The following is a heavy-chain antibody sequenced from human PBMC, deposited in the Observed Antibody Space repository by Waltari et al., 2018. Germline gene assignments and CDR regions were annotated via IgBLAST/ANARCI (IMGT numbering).Heavy chain of an antibody. CDR3: AKDLEGGRLDY. CDR2: ISYDGSNK. D-gene: IGHD1-26*01. J-gene: IGHJ4*02. Sequence: QVQLVESGGGVVQPGRSLRLSCAASGFTFSSYGMHWVRQAPGKGLEWVAVISYDGSNKYYADSVKGRFTISRDNSKNTLYLQMNSLRAEDTAVYYCAKDLEGGRLDYWGQGTLVTVSS. CDR1: GFTFSSYG. V-gene: IGHV3-30*18.